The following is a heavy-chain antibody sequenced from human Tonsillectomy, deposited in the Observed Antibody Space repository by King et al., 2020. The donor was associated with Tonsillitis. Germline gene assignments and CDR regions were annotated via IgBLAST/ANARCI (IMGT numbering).Heavy chain of an antibody. J-gene: IGHJ5*02. CDR2: ISGSGGTT. CDR3: ANARGVYCSGGTCYSVS. D-gene: IGHD2-15*01. Sequence: QLVQSGGGLVQPGGSLRLSCAASGFTFNSYAMKWVRQAPGKGLEWVSDISGSGGTTYYADSVKGRFTISRDNSKNTLYLQMDSLRAEDTAVYYCANARGVYCSGGTCYSVSWGQGTLVTVSS. V-gene: IGHV3-23*04. CDR1: GFTFNSYA.